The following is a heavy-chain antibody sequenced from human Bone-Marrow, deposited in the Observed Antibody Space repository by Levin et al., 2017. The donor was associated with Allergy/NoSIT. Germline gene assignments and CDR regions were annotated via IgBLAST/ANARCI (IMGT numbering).Heavy chain of an antibody. V-gene: IGHV1-18*01. CDR2: ISAYNGNT. D-gene: IGHD3-3*01. CDR3: ARRRVYDFRYGMDG. J-gene: IGHJ6*02. Sequence: GESLKISCKASGYTFTSYGISWVRQAPGQGLEWMGWISAYNGNTNYAQKLQGRVTMTTDTSTSTAYMELRSLRSDDTAVYYCARRRVYDFRYGMDGWGQGTTVTVSS. CDR1: GYTFTSYG.